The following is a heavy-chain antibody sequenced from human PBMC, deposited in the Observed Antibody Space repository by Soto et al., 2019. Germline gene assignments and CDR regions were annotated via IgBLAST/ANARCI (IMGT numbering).Heavy chain of an antibody. CDR3: ARDNCSSTSCYLGPNNWFDP. CDR2: ISAYNGNT. J-gene: IGHJ5*02. D-gene: IGHD2-2*01. Sequence: ASVKVSCKASGYTFTSYGISWVRQAPGQGLEWMGWISAYNGNTNYAQKLQGRVTMTTDTSTSTAYMELSSLRSEDTAVYYCARDNCSSTSCYLGPNNWFDPWGQGTLVTVSS. V-gene: IGHV1-18*01. CDR1: GYTFTSYG.